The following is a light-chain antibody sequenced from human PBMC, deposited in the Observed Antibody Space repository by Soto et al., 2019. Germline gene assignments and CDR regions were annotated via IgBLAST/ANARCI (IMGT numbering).Light chain of an antibody. J-gene: IGKJ1*01. CDR2: GAS. CDR3: QQSYTRPPT. Sequence: DIQMTQSPSSLSASVGDRVTITCRVSQSINNYLNWYQQHPGKAPKVLTYGASNLQTGDPSRFSGRRSGTYFTLTISSLQPEDFATYSCQQSYTRPPTFGQSTKV. CDR1: QSINNY. V-gene: IGKV1-39*01.